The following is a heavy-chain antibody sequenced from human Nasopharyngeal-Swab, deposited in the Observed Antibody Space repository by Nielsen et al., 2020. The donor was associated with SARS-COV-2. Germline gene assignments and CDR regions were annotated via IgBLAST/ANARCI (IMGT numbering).Heavy chain of an antibody. CDR3: TTYYYDSSGYSELPFDY. V-gene: IGHV3-15*01. CDR1: GFTFSSSW. J-gene: IGHJ4*02. CDR2: IKSKTDGGTT. Sequence: GESLKISCAASGFTFSSSWMSWVRQAPGKGLEWVGRIKSKTDGGTTDYAAPVKGRFTISRDDSKNTLYLQMNSLKTEDTAVYYCTTYYYDSSGYSELPFDYWGQGTLVTVSS. D-gene: IGHD3-22*01.